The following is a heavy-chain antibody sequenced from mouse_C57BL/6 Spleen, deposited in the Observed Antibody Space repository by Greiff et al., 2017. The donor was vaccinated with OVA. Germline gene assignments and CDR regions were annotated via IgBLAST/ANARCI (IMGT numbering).Heavy chain of an antibody. CDR1: GFTFSSYG. V-gene: IGHV5-6*01. D-gene: IGHD1-1*01. J-gene: IGHJ4*01. Sequence: EVKLVESGGDLVKPGGSLKLSCAASGFTFSSYGMSWVRQTPDKRLEWVATISSGGSYTYYPDSVKGRFTISRDNAKNTLYLQMSSLKSEDTAMYYCSLITTDAMVYWGQGTSVTVSS. CDR3: SLITTDAMVY. CDR2: ISSGGSYT.